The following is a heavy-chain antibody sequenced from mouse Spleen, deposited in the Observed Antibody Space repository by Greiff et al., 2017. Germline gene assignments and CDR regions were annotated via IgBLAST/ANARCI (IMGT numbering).Heavy chain of an antibody. D-gene: IGHD1-1*01. V-gene: IGHV1-55*01. J-gene: IGHJ2*01. CDR3: ARLGFITTVVDY. Sequence: VQLQQPGAELVKPGASVKMSCKASGYTFTSYWITWVKQRPGQGLEWIGDIYPGSGSTNYNEKFKSKATLTVDTSSSTAYMQLSSLTSEDSAVYYCARLGFITTVVDYWGQGTTLTVSS. CDR1: GYTFTSYW. CDR2: IYPGSGST.